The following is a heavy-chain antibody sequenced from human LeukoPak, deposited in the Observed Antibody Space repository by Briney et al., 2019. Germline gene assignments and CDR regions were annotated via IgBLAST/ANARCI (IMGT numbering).Heavy chain of an antibody. D-gene: IGHD4-17*01. CDR3: ARDGDYPYYYYYYMDV. CDR1: GFTFSSYW. J-gene: IGHJ6*03. Sequence: GGSLRLSCAASGFTFSSYWMSWVRQAPGKGLERVANIRQDGSEKYYVDSVKGRFTISRDNAKNSLYLQMNSLRAEDTAVYYCARDGDYPYYYYYYMDVWGKGTTVTVSS. V-gene: IGHV3-7*01. CDR2: IRQDGSEK.